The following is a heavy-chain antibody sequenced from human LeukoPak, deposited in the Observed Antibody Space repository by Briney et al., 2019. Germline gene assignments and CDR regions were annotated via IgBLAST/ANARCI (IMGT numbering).Heavy chain of an antibody. D-gene: IGHD3-22*01. V-gene: IGHV4-59*11. CDR2: IYDSGST. CDR1: GGSISSHD. J-gene: IGHJ4*02. CDR3: ARGRRGRYYDISRYNYFDY. Sequence: SETLSLTCTVSGGSISSHDWGWIRQPPGKGQEWIGYIYDSGSTTYNPSLKSRVTILVDTSKDQVSLKLSPVTAADTAVYYCARGRRGRYYDISRYNYFDYWGQGTLVSVSS.